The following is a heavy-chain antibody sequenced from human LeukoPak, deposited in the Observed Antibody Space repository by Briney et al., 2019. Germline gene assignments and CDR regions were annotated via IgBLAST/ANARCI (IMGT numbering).Heavy chain of an antibody. J-gene: IGHJ6*02. CDR3: AKGRRRINYYYGMDV. D-gene: IGHD2-15*01. Sequence: GGSLRLSCAASGFTFSSYGMHWVRQAPGKGLEWVAVISYDGSNKYYADSVKGRFTISKDNSKNTLYLQMNSLRAEDTAVYYCAKGRRRINYYYGMDVRGQGTTVTVSS. V-gene: IGHV3-30*18. CDR2: ISYDGSNK. CDR1: GFTFSSYG.